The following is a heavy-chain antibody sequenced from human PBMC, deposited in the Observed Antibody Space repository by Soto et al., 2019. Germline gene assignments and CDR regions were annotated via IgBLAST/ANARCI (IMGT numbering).Heavy chain of an antibody. V-gene: IGHV1-69*01. D-gene: IGHD3-16*01. Sequence: QVQLVQSGAEVKKPGSSVKVSCKASGGTFSSYAISWVRQAPGQGLEWMGGIIPIFGTANYAQKFQGRVTISADETTSSAYIELSSLRSDDTAVYYCASAANHLLLGEYYFDYWGQGTMVIVSS. CDR2: IIPIFGTA. CDR3: ASAANHLLLGEYYFDY. J-gene: IGHJ4*02. CDR1: GGTFSSYA.